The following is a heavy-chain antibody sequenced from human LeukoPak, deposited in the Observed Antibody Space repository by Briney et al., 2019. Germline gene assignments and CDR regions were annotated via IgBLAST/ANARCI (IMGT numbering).Heavy chain of an antibody. D-gene: IGHD4-17*01. CDR1: GFTVSTYD. J-gene: IGHJ3*02. CDR2: FGISGTI. CDR3: ARDREQMTTVPLDAFDI. Sequence: TTGGSLRLSCAASGFTVSTYDMHWVRQAPGEGPEWIAYFGISGTIYYADSVRGRFTISRDNAKNSLYLQMNSLRAEDTAAYYCARDREQMTTVPLDAFDIWGQGTMVTVSS. V-gene: IGHV3-69-1*01.